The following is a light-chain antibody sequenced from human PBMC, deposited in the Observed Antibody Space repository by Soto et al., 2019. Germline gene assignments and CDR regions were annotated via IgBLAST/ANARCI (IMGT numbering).Light chain of an antibody. V-gene: IGKV1-33*01. J-gene: IGKJ5*01. Sequence: DIQLTQSPSSLSSTVLYIFTITCQASQDIRKYLNWYQQKLGKVPKLLIYDVSNRETGVPSRFSGSGSGTDFSLSIDSLQPEDIATYYCQQYDHPPYTFGQGTRLEIK. CDR2: DVS. CDR3: QQYDHPPYT. CDR1: QDIRKY.